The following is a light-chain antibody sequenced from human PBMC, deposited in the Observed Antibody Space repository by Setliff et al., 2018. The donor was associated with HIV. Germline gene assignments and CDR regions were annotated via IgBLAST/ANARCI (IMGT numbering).Light chain of an antibody. J-gene: IGLJ2*01. CDR1: NIGSKS. Sequence: SYELTQPPSVSVAPGKTARITCGGNNIGSKSVHWYQQKPGQAPILVIYYDSDRPSGIPERSSGSNSGNTATLTISRVEAGDEADYYCQVWDISSDHPVVFGGGTKVTVL. V-gene: IGLV3-21*04. CDR2: YDS. CDR3: QVWDISSDHPVV.